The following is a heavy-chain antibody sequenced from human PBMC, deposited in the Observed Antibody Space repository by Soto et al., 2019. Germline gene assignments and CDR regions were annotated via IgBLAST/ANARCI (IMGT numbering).Heavy chain of an antibody. J-gene: IGHJ4*02. CDR3: ARETPVVPNVDY. CDR1: GFTFSSYG. CDR2: IWYDGSNK. Sequence: QVQLVESGGGVVQPGRSLRLSCAASGFTFSSYGMHWVRQAPGKGLEWVAVIWYDGSNKYYADSVKGRFTISRDNSKNTLYLQMNSLRAEDTAVYYCARETPVVPNVDYWGQGTLVTVSS. D-gene: IGHD3-22*01. V-gene: IGHV3-33*01.